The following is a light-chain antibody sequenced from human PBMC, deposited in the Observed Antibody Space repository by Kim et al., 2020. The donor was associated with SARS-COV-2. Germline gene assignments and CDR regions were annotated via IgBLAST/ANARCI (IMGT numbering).Light chain of an antibody. CDR1: QSVSSNY. J-gene: IGKJ1*01. CDR2: VAS. V-gene: IGKV3-20*01. Sequence: PGERATLSCRASQSVSSNYLTWYQQKPGQAPRLVMYVASSRATGIPDRFSGSGSGTDFTLTISRLEPEDFAVYFCHHYGSTGSTFGRGTTV. CDR3: HHYGSTGST.